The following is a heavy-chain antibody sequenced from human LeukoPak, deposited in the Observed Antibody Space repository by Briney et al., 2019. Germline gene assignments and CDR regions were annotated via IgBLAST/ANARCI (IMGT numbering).Heavy chain of an antibody. Sequence: GGSLRLSCVASGFTFSSYWMNWVRQAPGKGLEYVANIKQDGSEKYYVDSMKGRFTISRDNAKNSLYLQIDSLRAEDTAVYYCARFRSGGTFRASLYYYYYYMDVWGKGTTVTVSS. CDR1: GFTFSSYW. CDR2: IKQDGSEK. CDR3: ARFRSGGTFRASLYYYYYYMDV. V-gene: IGHV3-7*01. D-gene: IGHD2-15*01. J-gene: IGHJ6*03.